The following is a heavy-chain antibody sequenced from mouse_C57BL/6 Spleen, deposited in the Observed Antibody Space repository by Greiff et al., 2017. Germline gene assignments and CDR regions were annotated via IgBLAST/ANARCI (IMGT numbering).Heavy chain of an antibody. CDR1: GYTFTSYW. J-gene: IGHJ1*03. D-gene: IGHD1-1*01. CDR2: IDPSDSYT. V-gene: IGHV1-50*01. CDR3: ARTRLFTTVVAGDV. Sequence: QVQLQQSGAELVKPGASVKLSCKASGYTFTSYWMQWVKQRPGQGLEWIGEIDPSDSYTNYNQKFKGKATLTVDTSSSTAYMQLSSLTSEDSAVYYCARTRLFTTVVAGDVWGTGTTVTVSS.